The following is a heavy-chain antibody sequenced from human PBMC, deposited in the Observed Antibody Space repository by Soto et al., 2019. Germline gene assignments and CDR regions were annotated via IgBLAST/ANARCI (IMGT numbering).Heavy chain of an antibody. D-gene: IGHD1-26*01. J-gene: IGHJ4*02. Sequence: PGGSLRLSCAASGFTFSSYSMNWVRQVPGKGLEWVSSISSSSSYIYYADSVKGRFTISRDNAKNSLYLQMNSLRAEDTAVYYCARDRWELPHLFDYWGQGTLVTVSS. CDR2: ISSSSSYI. V-gene: IGHV3-21*01. CDR3: ARDRWELPHLFDY. CDR1: GFTFSSYS.